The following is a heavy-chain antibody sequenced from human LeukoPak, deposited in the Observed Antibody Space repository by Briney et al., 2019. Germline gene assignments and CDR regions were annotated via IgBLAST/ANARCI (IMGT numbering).Heavy chain of an antibody. CDR2: IYYSGAT. V-gene: IGHV4-59*01. CDR3: ARADYYYYGMDV. J-gene: IGHJ6*02. Sequence: KPSETLSLTCTVSGDSTSNFYWNWIRQSPGKGPEWIGNIYYSGATNYNPSLKSRLTISVDPSKNQFSLKLNSMTAADTAVYYCARADYYYYGMDVWGQGTTVTVSS. CDR1: GDSTSNFY.